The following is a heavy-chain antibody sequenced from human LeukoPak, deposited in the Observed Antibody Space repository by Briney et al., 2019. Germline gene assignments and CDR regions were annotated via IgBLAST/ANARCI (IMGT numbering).Heavy chain of an antibody. CDR3: ARDVRAVYYYGMDV. V-gene: IGHV1-69*04. Sequence: ASVKVSCKASGGTFGSHAISWVRQAPGQGLEWMGRIIPILGIANYAQKFQGRVTITADKSTSTAYMELSSLRSEDTAVYYCARDVRAVYYYGMDVWGQGTTVTVSS. CDR1: GGTFGSHA. J-gene: IGHJ6*02. D-gene: IGHD6-19*01. CDR2: IIPILGIA.